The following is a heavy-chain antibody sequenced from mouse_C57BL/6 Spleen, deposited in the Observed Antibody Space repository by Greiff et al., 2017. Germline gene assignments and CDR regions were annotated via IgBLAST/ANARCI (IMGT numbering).Heavy chain of an antibody. CDR2: IHPSDSDT. J-gene: IGHJ3*01. V-gene: IGHV1-74*01. Sequence: QVQLKQPGAELVKPGASVKVSCKASGYTFTSYWMHWVKQRPGQGLEWIGRIHPSDSDTNYNQKFKGKATLTVDKSSSTAYMQLSSLTSEDSAVYYCAGDDYEAWFAYWGQGTLVTVSA. CDR1: GYTFTSYW. CDR3: AGDDYEAWFAY. D-gene: IGHD2-4*01.